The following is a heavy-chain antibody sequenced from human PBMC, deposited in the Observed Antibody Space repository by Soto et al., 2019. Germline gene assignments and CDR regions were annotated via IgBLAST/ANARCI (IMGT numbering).Heavy chain of an antibody. J-gene: IGHJ4*02. CDR3: AMGDSSWYFDS. CDR2: IKQDGSEK. D-gene: IGHD6-13*01. Sequence: GGSLRLSCAASGFTFSSYWMSWVRQAPGKGLEWVANIKQDGSEKYYVDSVKGRFTISRDNAKNSLYLQMNSLRAEDTAVYSCAMGDSSWYFDSWGQGTLVTVSS. V-gene: IGHV3-7*01. CDR1: GFTFSSYW.